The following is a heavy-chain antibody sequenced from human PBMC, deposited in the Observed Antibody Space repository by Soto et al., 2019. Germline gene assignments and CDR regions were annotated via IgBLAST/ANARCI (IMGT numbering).Heavy chain of an antibody. V-gene: IGHV3-30*18. CDR2: ISYDGSNK. CDR3: AKTVKFYDSWSGLDY. Sequence: GGSLRLSCAASGFTFSSYGMHWVRQAPGKGLEWVAVISYDGSNKYYADSVKGRFTISRDNSKNTLYLQMNSLRAEDTAVYYCAKTVKFYDSWSGLDYWGQGTLVTASS. J-gene: IGHJ4*02. D-gene: IGHD3-3*01. CDR1: GFTFSSYG.